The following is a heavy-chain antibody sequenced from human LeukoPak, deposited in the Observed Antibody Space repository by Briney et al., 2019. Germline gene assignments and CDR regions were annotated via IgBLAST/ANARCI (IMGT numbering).Heavy chain of an antibody. J-gene: IGHJ6*02. V-gene: IGHV3-9*01. CDR1: GFTFDDYA. CDR2: ISWNSGSM. Sequence: GRSLRLSCAASGFTFDDYAMHWVRQAPGKGLEWVSGISWNSGSMAYADSVKGRFTISRDNAKNSLYLQMNSLRGEDTALYYCAKALVANPPYYGMDVWGQGTTVTVSS. CDR3: AKALVANPPYYGMDV.